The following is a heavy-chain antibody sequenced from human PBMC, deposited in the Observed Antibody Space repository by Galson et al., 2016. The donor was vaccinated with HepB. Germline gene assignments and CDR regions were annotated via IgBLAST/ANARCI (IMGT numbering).Heavy chain of an antibody. Sequence: SLRLSCAASGFTFSSSWMNWVRQAPGEGLEWVANINQDGSEKHYVDSVKGRFTISRDNAKNTLYLQMDSLRAEDTAVYYCARERGSYSYWGQGTLVTVSS. J-gene: IGHJ4*02. CDR1: GFTFSSSW. CDR3: ARERGSYSY. D-gene: IGHD1-26*01. CDR2: INQDGSEK. V-gene: IGHV3-7*01.